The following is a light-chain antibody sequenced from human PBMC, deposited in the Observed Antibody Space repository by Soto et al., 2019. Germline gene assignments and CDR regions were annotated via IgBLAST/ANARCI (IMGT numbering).Light chain of an antibody. CDR2: AAS. J-gene: IGKJ1*01. Sequence: EIVLTQSPGTLSFSPGERATLSCRASQSVRNNYLAWYQHIPDQSPRVLIYAASNKATGIPDRFSGSGSGTDLNRTISRLETEDFAVNYCPQDSNTWSFGQGTKVEIK. CDR1: QSVRNNY. CDR3: PQDSNTWS. V-gene: IGKV3D-20*02.